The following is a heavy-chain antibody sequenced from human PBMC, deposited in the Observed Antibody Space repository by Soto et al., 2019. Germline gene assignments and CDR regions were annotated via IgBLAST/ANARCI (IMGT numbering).Heavy chain of an antibody. CDR2: ISHDGSNT. CDR1: GFTFSAYG. CDR3: ANIWPDAFDI. D-gene: IGHD2-21*01. J-gene: IGHJ3*02. V-gene: IGHV3-30*18. Sequence: PGGSLRLSCAASGFTFSAYGIHWVRQAPGKGLEWVAVISHDGSNTNYADSVKGRFTISRDNSKDTVYLQMNSLRAEDTAVYYCANIWPDAFDIWGQGTMVTVSS.